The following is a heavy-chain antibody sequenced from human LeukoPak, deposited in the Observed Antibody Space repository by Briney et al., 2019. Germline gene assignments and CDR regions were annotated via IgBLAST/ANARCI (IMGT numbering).Heavy chain of an antibody. CDR3: ARESITIFGVVMDDAFDI. V-gene: IGHV3-74*01. CDR2: INSDGSSI. J-gene: IGHJ3*02. D-gene: IGHD3-3*01. Sequence: GGSLRLSCAASGFTFNNYWMHWVRQAPGKGPVWVSRINSDGSSISYADSVKGRFTISRDNAKNSLYLQMNSLRAEDTAVYYCARESITIFGVVMDDAFDIWGQGTMVTVSS. CDR1: GFTFNNYW.